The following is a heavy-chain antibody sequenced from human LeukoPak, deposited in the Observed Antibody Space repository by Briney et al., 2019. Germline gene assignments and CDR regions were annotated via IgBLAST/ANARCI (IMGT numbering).Heavy chain of an antibody. CDR1: GFTFSSYS. V-gene: IGHV3-7*01. CDR2: IKQDGSEK. CDR3: ASVLSIGYCSSTSCRRGAFDY. D-gene: IGHD2-2*03. J-gene: IGHJ4*02. Sequence: GGSLRLSCAASGFTFSSYSMNWVRQAPGKGLEWVANIKQDGSEKYYVDSVKGRFTISRDNAKNSLYLQMNSLRAEDTAVYYCASVLSIGYCSSTSCRRGAFDYWGQGTLVTVSS.